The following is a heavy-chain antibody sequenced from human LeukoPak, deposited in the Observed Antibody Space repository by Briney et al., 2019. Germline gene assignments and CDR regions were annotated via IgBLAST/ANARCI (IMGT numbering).Heavy chain of an antibody. V-gene: IGHV3-53*01. Sequence: PGGSLRLSCAASGFTVSSNYMSWVRQAPGKGLEWVSVIYSGGSTYYADSVKGRFTISRDNSKNTLYLQMNSLRAEDTAVYYCAKDRTGEKSISGNYWGQGILVTVSS. D-gene: IGHD2-21*01. CDR3: AKDRTGEKSISGNY. CDR2: IYSGGST. CDR1: GFTVSSNY. J-gene: IGHJ4*02.